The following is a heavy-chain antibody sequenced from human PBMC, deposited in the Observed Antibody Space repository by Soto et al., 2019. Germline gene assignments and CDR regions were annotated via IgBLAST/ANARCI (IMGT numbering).Heavy chain of an antibody. D-gene: IGHD1-26*01. CDR2: ISGSGGST. J-gene: IGHJ4*02. V-gene: IGHV3-23*01. CDR1: GFTFISYA. CDR3: AKDGGMWEPFDY. Sequence: EVQLLESGGGLVQPGGSLRLSCAASGFTFISYAMSWVRQAPGKGLEWVSAISGSGGSTYYADSVKVRFTISRDNSKNTLYLQMNSLRAEDTAVYYCAKDGGMWEPFDYWGQGTLVTVSS.